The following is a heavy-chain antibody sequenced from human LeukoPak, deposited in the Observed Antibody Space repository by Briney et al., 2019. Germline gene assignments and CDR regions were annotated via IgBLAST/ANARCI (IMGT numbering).Heavy chain of an antibody. V-gene: IGHV3-74*01. J-gene: IGHJ6*02. CDR2: INTVGRST. Sequence: GGSLRLSCAASAFTFSSYWMHWVRQAPGKGLVWVSRINTVGRSTTYADSVKGRFIISRDNAKNTLYLQMNSLSAEDTAVYYCARGNDFHMDVWGQGTTVTVTS. D-gene: IGHD1-1*01. CDR1: AFTFSSYW. CDR3: ARGNDFHMDV.